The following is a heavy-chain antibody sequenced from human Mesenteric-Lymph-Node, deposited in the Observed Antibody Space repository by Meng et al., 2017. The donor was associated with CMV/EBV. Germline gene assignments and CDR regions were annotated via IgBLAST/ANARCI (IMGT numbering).Heavy chain of an antibody. J-gene: IGHJ4*02. Sequence: SETLSLTCAVYGGSFSGYYWSWIRQPPGKGLEWIGEINHSGSTNYNPSLKSRVTISVDTSKNQFSLKPNSVTAADTAVYYCASERYGQQLVLRWGQGTLVTVSS. CDR3: ASERYGQQLVLR. D-gene: IGHD6-13*01. V-gene: IGHV4-34*01. CDR2: INHSGST. CDR1: GGSFSGYY.